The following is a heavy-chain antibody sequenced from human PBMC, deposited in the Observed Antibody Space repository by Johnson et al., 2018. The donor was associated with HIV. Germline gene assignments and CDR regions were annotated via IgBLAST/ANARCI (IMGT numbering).Heavy chain of an antibody. CDR2: IYSGGST. V-gene: IGHV3-66*01. J-gene: IGHJ3*02. CDR1: GFTVSSNY. D-gene: IGHD1-26*01. CDR3: ARSSGSYLDDAFDI. Sequence: VQLVESGGGLVQPGGSLRHSCAASGFTVSSNYMSWVRQAPGKGLEWVSVIYSGGSTYYADPVKGRFTISRDNSKNTLYLQMNSLRAEDTAVYYCARSSGSYLDDAFDIWGQGTMVTVSS.